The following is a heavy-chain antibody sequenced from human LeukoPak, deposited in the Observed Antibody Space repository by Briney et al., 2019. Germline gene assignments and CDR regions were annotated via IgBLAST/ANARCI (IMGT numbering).Heavy chain of an antibody. V-gene: IGHV4-39*07. CDR2: YSGST. CDR3: AGSSLAAPPDY. D-gene: IGHD6-6*01. Sequence: YSGSTYYNPSLKSRVTISVDTSKNQFSLKLSSVTAADTAVYYCAGSSLAAPPDYWGQGTLVTVSS. J-gene: IGHJ4*02.